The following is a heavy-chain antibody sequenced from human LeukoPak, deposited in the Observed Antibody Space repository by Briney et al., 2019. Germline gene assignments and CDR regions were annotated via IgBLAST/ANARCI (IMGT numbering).Heavy chain of an antibody. J-gene: IGHJ3*01. CDR3: AKEILSSSLYLDAFDL. CDR2: ISASGDSV. CDR1: GFTFSSYA. V-gene: IGHV3-23*01. D-gene: IGHD6-13*01. Sequence: GGSLGLSCAAPGFTFSSYAMSWVRQAPGKGLEWVSAISASGDSVNYAVSVKGRFTISRDNSRNTLYLQMNSLRAEDTAIYYCAKEILSSSLYLDAFDLWGQGTVVTVSS.